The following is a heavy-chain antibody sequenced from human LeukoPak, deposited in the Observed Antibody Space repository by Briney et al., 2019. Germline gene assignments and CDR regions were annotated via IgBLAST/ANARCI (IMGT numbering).Heavy chain of an antibody. D-gene: IGHD6-19*01. CDR2: IIPIFGTA. Sequence: ASVKVSCKASGGTFSSYAISWVREAPAQGLEWMGGIIPIFGTANYAQKFQGRVTITADESTSTAYMELSSLRSEDTAVYYCARWGPYSSGWYEHWFDPWGQGTLVTVSS. CDR1: GGTFSSYA. V-gene: IGHV1-69*13. J-gene: IGHJ5*02. CDR3: ARWGPYSSGWYEHWFDP.